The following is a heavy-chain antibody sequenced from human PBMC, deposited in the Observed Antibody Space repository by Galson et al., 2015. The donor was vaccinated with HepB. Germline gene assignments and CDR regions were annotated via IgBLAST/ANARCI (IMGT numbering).Heavy chain of an antibody. V-gene: IGHV3-30-3*01. CDR3: ARGASERGYSYGYYYYGMDV. Sequence: SLRLSCAASGFTFSSYAMHWVRQAPGKGLEWVAVISYDGSNKYYADSVKGRFTISRDNSKNTLYLQTNSLRAEDTAVYYCARGASERGYSYGYYYYGMDVWGQGTTVTVSS. CDR1: GFTFSSYA. D-gene: IGHD5-18*01. J-gene: IGHJ6*02. CDR2: ISYDGSNK.